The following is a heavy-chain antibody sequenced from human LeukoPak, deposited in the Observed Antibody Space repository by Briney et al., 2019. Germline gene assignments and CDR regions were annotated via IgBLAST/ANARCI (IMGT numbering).Heavy chain of an antibody. CDR3: ARGTRHYYYYMDV. CDR1: GFTFSSYA. V-gene: IGHV3-30*04. Sequence: GGSLRLSCAASGFTFSSYAMHWVRQAPGKGLEWVAVISYDGSNKYYADSVKGRFTISRDNSKNTLYLQMNSLRAEDTAVYYCARGTRHYYYYMDVWGKGTTVTVSS. J-gene: IGHJ6*03. CDR2: ISYDGSNK.